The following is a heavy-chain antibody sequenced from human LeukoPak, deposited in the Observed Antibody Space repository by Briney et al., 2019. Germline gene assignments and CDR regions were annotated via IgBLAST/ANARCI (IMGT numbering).Heavy chain of an antibody. CDR1: GGSISSSSYY. Sequence: PSETLSLTCTVSGGSISSSSYYWGWIRQPPGKGLEWIGSICYSGRTYYNPSLKSRVTISVDTSKNQFSLNLSPVTAADTAVYYCAKSSGYSFWFDTWGQGTLVTVSS. J-gene: IGHJ5*02. V-gene: IGHV4-39*07. CDR3: AKSSGYSFWFDT. D-gene: IGHD3-22*01. CDR2: ICYSGRT.